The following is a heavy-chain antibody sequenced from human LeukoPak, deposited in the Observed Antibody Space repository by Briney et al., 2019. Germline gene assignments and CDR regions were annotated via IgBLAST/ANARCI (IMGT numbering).Heavy chain of an antibody. Sequence: PGGSLRLSCAASGLTFSSYSMSWVPQAPGEGLFWVSGISASGSGTYYADSVKGRFTISRDNSKNTLYLQMNRLRAEDAAVYYCAKDAAGPEYWGQGTLVTVSS. D-gene: IGHD6-13*01. CDR1: GLTFSSYS. CDR3: AKDAAGPEY. CDR2: ISASGSGT. V-gene: IGHV3-23*01. J-gene: IGHJ4*02.